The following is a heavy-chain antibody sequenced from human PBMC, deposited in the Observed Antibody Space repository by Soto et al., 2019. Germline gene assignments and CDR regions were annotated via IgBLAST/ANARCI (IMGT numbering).Heavy chain of an antibody. D-gene: IGHD3-22*01. CDR2: IIPIFGTA. CDR1: GGTFSSYA. Sequence: QVQLVQSGAEVKKPGSSVKVSCKASGGTFSSYAISWVRQAPGQGLEWMGGIIPIFGTANYAQKFQGRVTITADESTSTAYMELSSLRSEDTAVYYCARGRTTYYYDSSGYYYLGFFDYWCQGTLVTVSS. CDR3: ARGRTTYYYDSSGYYYLGFFDY. J-gene: IGHJ4*02. V-gene: IGHV1-69*01.